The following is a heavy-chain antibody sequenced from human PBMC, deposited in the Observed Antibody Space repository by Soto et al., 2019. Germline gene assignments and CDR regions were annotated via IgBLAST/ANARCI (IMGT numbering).Heavy chain of an antibody. CDR1: GFTFSSYG. CDR2: IWYDGSNK. J-gene: IGHJ6*02. V-gene: IGHV3-33*01. D-gene: IGHD2-15*01. Sequence: GGSLRLSCAASGFTFSSYGMHWVRQAPGKGLEWVAVIWYDGSNKYYADSVKGRFTISRDNSKNTLYLQMNSLRAEDTAVYYCARDLWRRGAGYCSGGSCYTLAPSYYYYGMDVWGQGTTVTVSS. CDR3: ARDLWRRGAGYCSGGSCYTLAPSYYYYGMDV.